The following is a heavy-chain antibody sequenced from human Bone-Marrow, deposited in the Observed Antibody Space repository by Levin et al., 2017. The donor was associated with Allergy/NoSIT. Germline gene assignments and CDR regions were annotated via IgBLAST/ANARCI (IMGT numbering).Heavy chain of an antibody. CDR1: GGSFSDYY. Sequence: SETLSLTCAVYGGSFSDYYWSWIRQPPGKGLEWIGEINHSGSTNYNPSLKSRVTISVDTSNNQFSLKLSSVTAADTAVYYCARVRDILTDYYKGRYMDVWGKGTTVTVSS. J-gene: IGHJ6*03. CDR3: ARVRDILTDYYKGRYMDV. V-gene: IGHV4-34*01. D-gene: IGHD3-9*01. CDR2: INHSGST.